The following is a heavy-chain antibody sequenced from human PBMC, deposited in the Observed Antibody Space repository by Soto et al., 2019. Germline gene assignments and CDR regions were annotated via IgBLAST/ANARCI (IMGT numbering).Heavy chain of an antibody. CDR3: ARAPRVTMVRGTHYFDY. Sequence: QLQLVQSGAEVKNPGASVRVSCKASGFSFSTYGITWVRQAPGQGLEWMGWITASNGNTHYAQNLQGRVTMTTDTSTSTAYMELWRLSSDDTAVYYCARAPRVTMVRGTHYFDYWGQGTLVTVSS. CDR1: GFSFSTYG. CDR2: ITASNGNT. J-gene: IGHJ4*02. V-gene: IGHV1-18*04. D-gene: IGHD3-10*01.